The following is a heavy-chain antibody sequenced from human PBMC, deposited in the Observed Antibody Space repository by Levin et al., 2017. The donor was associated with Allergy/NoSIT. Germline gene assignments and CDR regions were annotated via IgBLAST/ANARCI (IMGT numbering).Heavy chain of an antibody. CDR3: ARVMVHAIYDYGMDV. J-gene: IGHJ6*02. D-gene: IGHD2-8*01. CDR1: GYTFTGYY. CDR2: INPNSGGT. V-gene: IGHV1-2*02. Sequence: ASVKVSCKASGYTFTGYYMHWVRQAPGQGLEWMGWINPNSGGTNYAQKFQGRVTMTRDTSISTAYMELRRLRSDDTAVYYCARVMVHAIYDYGMDVWGQGTTVTVSS.